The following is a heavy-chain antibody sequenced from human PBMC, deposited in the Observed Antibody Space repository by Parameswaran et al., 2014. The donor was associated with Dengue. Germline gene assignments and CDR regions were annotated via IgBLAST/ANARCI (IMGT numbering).Heavy chain of an antibody. D-gene: IGHD1-26*01. Sequence: RWIRQPPGKGLEWIGYIYYSGSTYYNPSLKSRVTISVDTSKNQFSLKLSSVTAADTAVYYCAREEVMGAYFDYWGQGTLVTVSS. CDR3: AREEVMGAYFDY. J-gene: IGHJ4*02. V-gene: IGHV4-30-4*01. CDR2: IYYSGST.